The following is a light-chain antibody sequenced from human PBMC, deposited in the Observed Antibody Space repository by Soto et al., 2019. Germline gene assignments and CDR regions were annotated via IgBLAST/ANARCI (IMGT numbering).Light chain of an antibody. V-gene: IGKV3-15*01. CDR2: GAS. CDR3: QQYDNWPLT. CDR1: QSVSSN. Sequence: EIVMTQSPDTLSVSPGERATLSCRASQSVSSNLAWYQQKSGQTPRLLIYGASTRATDIPARFSGSGSGTEFTLTISSLRSEDFAVYYCQQYDNWPLTFGGGTKVEIK. J-gene: IGKJ4*01.